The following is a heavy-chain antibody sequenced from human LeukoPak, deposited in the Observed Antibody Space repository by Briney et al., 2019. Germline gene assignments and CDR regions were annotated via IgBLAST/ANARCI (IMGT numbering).Heavy chain of an antibody. V-gene: IGHV3-23*01. CDR2: ISGSGGSA. Sequence: GGSLRLSCAASGFTFSSYAMSWVRQAPGKGLEWVSAISGSGGSAYYADSVKGRFTISRDNSKNTLYLQMNSLRAEDTAVYYCAKDLQQWLEYFDYWGQGTLVTVSS. J-gene: IGHJ4*02. CDR3: AKDLQQWLEYFDY. D-gene: IGHD6-19*01. CDR1: GFTFSSYA.